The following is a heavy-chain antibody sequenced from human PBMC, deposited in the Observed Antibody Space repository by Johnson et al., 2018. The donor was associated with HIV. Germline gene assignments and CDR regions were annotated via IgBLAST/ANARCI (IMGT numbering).Heavy chain of an antibody. CDR1: ALSFSGYA. V-gene: IGHV3-30*04. Sequence: QVQLVESVGGVVQPGRSLRLSCTSALSFSGYAMHWVRQAPGKGLEWVAVVSYDSSNTYYADSVKGRFTISRDNSKNTVFLQMDSLRGEDTAVYYCARDPGNGGRPFDAFDVWGQGTMVTVSS. CDR3: ARDPGNGGRPFDAFDV. CDR2: VSYDSSNT. J-gene: IGHJ3*01. D-gene: IGHD4-23*01.